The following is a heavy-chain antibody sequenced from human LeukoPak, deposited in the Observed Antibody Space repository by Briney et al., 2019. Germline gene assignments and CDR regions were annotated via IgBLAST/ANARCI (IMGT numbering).Heavy chain of an antibody. J-gene: IGHJ4*02. V-gene: IGHV3-30*03. CDR1: GFTFGSYG. CDR2: ISYDRSET. Sequence: GGSLRLSCAASGFTFGSYGMHWVRQAPGKGLEWVAFISYDRSETYYADSVKGRFSISRDSSKNTVYLQMNSLRTEDRAVYYCAREGGYYFDHWGQGTLVTVSS. D-gene: IGHD6-25*01. CDR3: AREGGYYFDH.